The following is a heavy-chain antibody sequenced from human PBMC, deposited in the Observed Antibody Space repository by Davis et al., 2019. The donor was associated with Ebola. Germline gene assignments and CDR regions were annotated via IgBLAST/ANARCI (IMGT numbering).Heavy chain of an antibody. CDR2: INSDGSST. CDR3: AKVATTLYSYGPKRVDY. CDR1: GFTFSSYW. Sequence: HTGGSLRLSCAASGFTFSSYWMHWVRQAPGKGLVWVSRINSDGSSTSYADSVKGRFTISRDNSKNTLYLKMNSLRAEDTAVYYCAKVATTLYSYGPKRVDYWGQGTLVTVSS. J-gene: IGHJ4*02. D-gene: IGHD5-18*01. V-gene: IGHV3-74*01.